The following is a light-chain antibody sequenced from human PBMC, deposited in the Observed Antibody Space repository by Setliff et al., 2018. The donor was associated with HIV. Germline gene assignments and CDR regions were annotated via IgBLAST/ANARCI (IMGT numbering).Light chain of an antibody. CDR3: SSYTSSSTYV. CDR2: EVT. Sequence: QSALAQPASVSGSPRQSITISCTGTSSDVGNYDYVSWYQQHPGKAPKLVIYEVTNRPSGISNRFSGSKSGNTASLTISGLQAEDEADYYCSSYTSSSTYVFGTGTKATVL. CDR1: SSDVGNYDY. J-gene: IGLJ1*01. V-gene: IGLV2-14*01.